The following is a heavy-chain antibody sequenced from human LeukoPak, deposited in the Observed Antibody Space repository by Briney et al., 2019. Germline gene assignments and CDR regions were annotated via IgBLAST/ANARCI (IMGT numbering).Heavy chain of an antibody. CDR3: ARVRRPSSSPEYYFDY. D-gene: IGHD6-13*01. V-gene: IGHV5-51*01. Sequence: GESLKISCKGSGYSFTSYWIGWVRQMPGKGLEWMGIIYPGDSDTRYSPSFQGQVTISADKSISTAYLQWSSLKASDTAMYYCARVRRPSSSPEYYFDYWGQRTLVTVSS. CDR1: GYSFTSYW. J-gene: IGHJ4*02. CDR2: IYPGDSDT.